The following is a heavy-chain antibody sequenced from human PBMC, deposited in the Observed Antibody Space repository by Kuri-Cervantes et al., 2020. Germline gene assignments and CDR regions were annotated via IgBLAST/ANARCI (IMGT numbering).Heavy chain of an antibody. CDR1: GFTFSSYA. D-gene: IGHD3-22*01. CDR3: AKGLYYYDRTAFDY. CDR2: ISSNGGST. J-gene: IGHJ4*02. Sequence: GESLKISCAASGFTFSSYAMHWVRQAPGKGLEYVSAISSNGGSTYYANSVKGRFTISRDNAKNSLYLQMNSLRAEDTALYYCAKGLYYYDRTAFDYWGQGTLVTVSS. V-gene: IGHV3-64*01.